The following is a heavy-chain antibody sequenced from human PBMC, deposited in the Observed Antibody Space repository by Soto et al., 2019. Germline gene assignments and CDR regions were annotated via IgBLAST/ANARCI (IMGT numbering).Heavy chain of an antibody. CDR3: ARASGSSYWFDP. J-gene: IGHJ5*02. D-gene: IGHD1-26*01. Sequence: ASVKVSCKGFGYTFTRYRISWVRQAPGQGLEWMGWISAYNGNKNYAQKLQGRVTMTTDTSTSTAYMELRSLRSDDTAVYYCARASGSSYWFDPWGQGTLVTVSS. CDR1: GYTFTRYR. CDR2: ISAYNGNK. V-gene: IGHV1-18*01.